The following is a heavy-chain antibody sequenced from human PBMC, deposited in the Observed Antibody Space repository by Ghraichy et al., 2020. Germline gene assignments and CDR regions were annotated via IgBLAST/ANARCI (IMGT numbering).Heavy chain of an antibody. J-gene: IGHJ4*02. Sequence: GGSLRLSLTCAASGITVNSKYMHWVRQAPGKGLEWVSRIYSGGNTHYADSVRDRFIISRDSSTNTLYLQMNSLRAEDTAVYYCAGGNCGGDCYFDYWGQGTLVTVSS. D-gene: IGHD2-21*02. CDR3: AGGNCGGDCYFDY. CDR2: IYSGGNT. V-gene: IGHV3-66*01. CDR1: GITVNSKY.